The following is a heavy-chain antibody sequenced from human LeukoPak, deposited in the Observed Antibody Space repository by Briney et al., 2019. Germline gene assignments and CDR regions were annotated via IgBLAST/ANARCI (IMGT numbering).Heavy chain of an antibody. CDR2: IRYDGSNK. J-gene: IGHJ6*03. Sequence: GGSLRLSCAASAFTFSRYGMHWVRQAPGKGLEWVAFIRYDGSNKYYADSVKGRFTISRDNSKNTLYLQMNSLRAEDTAVYYCARDPYSGTYGDTYYYYMDVWGKGTTVTISS. CDR1: AFTFSRYG. CDR3: ARDPYSGTYGDTYYYYMDV. V-gene: IGHV3-30*02. D-gene: IGHD1-26*01.